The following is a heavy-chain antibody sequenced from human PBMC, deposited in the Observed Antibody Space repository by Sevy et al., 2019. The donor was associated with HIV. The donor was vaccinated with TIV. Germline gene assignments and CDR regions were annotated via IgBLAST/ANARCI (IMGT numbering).Heavy chain of an antibody. CDR3: AKDRVSGTYYTGDFDY. CDR1: GFTFSIYA. J-gene: IGHJ4*02. CDR2: ISITGGST. V-gene: IGHV3-23*01. Sequence: GGSLRLSCAASGFTFSIYAMSWVRQAPGKGLEWISVISITGGSTCYADSVKGRFTISRDNSKNTLYLQMNTLRAEDTAVYYCAKDRVSGTYYTGDFDYWGQGTLVTVSS. D-gene: IGHD3-10*01.